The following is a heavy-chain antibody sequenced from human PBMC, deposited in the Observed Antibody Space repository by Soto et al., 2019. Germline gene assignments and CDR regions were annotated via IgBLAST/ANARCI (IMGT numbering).Heavy chain of an antibody. V-gene: IGHV4-39*01. D-gene: IGHD3-22*01. Sequence: PSETLSLTCTVSGGSISSSSYYWGWIRQPPGKGLEWIGSIYYSGSTYYNPSLKSRVTISVDTSKNQFSLKLSSVTAADTAVYYCARHDYYDSSADPDYWGQGTLVTSPQ. J-gene: IGHJ4*02. CDR1: GGSISSSSYY. CDR3: ARHDYYDSSADPDY. CDR2: IYYSGST.